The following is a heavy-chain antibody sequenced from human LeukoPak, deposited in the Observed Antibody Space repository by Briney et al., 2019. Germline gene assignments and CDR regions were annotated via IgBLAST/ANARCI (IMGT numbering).Heavy chain of an antibody. D-gene: IGHD3-22*01. CDR1: GYTFTSYY. CDR3: ARERGPDYYDSSGYFFY. CDR2: INPSGGST. V-gene: IGHV1-46*01. J-gene: IGHJ4*02. Sequence: GASVKVSCKASGYTFTSYYMHWVRQAPGQGLEWTGIINPSGGSTSYAQKFQGRVTMTRDMSTSTVYMELSSLRSEDTAVYYCARERGPDYYDSSGYFFYWGQGTLVTVSS.